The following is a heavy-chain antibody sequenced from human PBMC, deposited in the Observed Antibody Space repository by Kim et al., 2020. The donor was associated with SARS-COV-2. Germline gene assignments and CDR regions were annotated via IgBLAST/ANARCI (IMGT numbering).Heavy chain of an antibody. CDR1: GFTFSAYD. J-gene: IGHJ3*02. CDR2: ITKSSATI. V-gene: IGHV3-48*02. Sequence: GGSLRLSCATSGFTFSAYDMNWVRQAPGKGLEWLSFITKSSATIYYADSVQGRFTISRDNAKNSLYLQMNSLRDEDTALYYCVRDRMGGAFDIWGQGTNGHRLF. CDR3: VRDRMGGAFDI. D-gene: IGHD3-16*01.